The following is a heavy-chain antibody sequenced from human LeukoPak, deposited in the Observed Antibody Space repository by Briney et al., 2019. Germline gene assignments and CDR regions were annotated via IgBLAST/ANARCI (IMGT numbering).Heavy chain of an antibody. CDR2: IGGSGGST. D-gene: IGHD3-22*01. CDR1: GFTFSSYA. V-gene: IGHV3-23*01. J-gene: IGHJ4*02. CDR3: AKVRDYGSSGYSDY. Sequence: GGSLRLSCAASGFTFSSYAMSWVRQAPGKGLEWVSAIGGSGGSTYYVDSVKGRFTISRDNFKNTLYLQMNSLRAEDTAVYYCAKVRDYGSSGYSDYWGQGNLVTVSS.